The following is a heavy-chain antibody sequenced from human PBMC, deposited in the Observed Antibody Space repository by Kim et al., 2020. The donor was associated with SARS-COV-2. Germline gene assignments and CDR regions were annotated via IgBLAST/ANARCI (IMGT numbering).Heavy chain of an antibody. Sequence: SGGSTYYADSVKGRVTINRDNPKTTLYLQMNSLRAEDTAIYYWATMGIWGQGTLVTVSS. D-gene: IGHD3-3*02. J-gene: IGHJ4*02. CDR2: SGGST. CDR3: ATMGI. V-gene: IGHV3-23*01.